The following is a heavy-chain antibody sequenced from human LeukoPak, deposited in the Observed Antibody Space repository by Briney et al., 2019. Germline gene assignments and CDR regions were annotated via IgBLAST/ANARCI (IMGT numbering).Heavy chain of an antibody. CDR3: ARLAAAGHSDF. CDR1: EFTFGTYA. V-gene: IGHV3-64D*06. J-gene: IGHJ4*02. Sequence: GGSLRLSCSASEFTFGTYAMLWVRQAPGKGLEYVSSISSNGRDAYYAASVRGRFSISRVNSNNTLYLQMSSLRPEDTAMYYCARLAAAGHSDFWGQGALVAVSS. CDR2: ISSNGRDA. D-gene: IGHD6-13*01.